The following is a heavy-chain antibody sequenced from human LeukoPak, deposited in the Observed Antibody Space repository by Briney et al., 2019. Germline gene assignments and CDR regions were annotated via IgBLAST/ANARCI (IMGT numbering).Heavy chain of an antibody. D-gene: IGHD6-19*01. V-gene: IGHV1-24*01. CDR2: FDPEDGET. Sequence: PSVKVSCKVSGYTLTELSMHWVRQAPGKGLEWMGGFDPEDGETIYAQKFQGRVTMTEDTSTDTAYMELSSLRSEDTAVYYCATVQRRAVAGAGFDYWGQGTLVTVSS. J-gene: IGHJ4*02. CDR1: GYTLTELS. CDR3: ATVQRRAVAGAGFDY.